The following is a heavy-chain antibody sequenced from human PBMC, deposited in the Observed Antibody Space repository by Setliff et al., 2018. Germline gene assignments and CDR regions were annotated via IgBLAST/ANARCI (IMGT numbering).Heavy chain of an antibody. V-gene: IGHV1-2*02. CDR1: GYTFTGYF. J-gene: IGHJ6*03. Sequence: ASVKVSCKTSGYTFTGYFIHWVRQAPRQGLEWLGWINPKGGVTSYAQSFQGRIAMTRDTSINTVYMELNSLTSDDAAVYFCAREGGLQGATSYYYFYNYINVWGKGTKVTVSS. CDR3: AREGGLQGATSYYYFYNYINV. D-gene: IGHD1-26*01. CDR2: INPKGGVT.